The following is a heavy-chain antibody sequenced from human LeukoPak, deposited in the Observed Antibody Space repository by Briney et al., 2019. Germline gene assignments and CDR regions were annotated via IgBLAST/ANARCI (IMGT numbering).Heavy chain of an antibody. CDR3: AKDLYSSSSGSEVFDF. V-gene: IGHV1-46*01. J-gene: IGHJ3*01. CDR1: GYTFTSYY. CDR2: INPSGGST. Sequence: ASVKVSCKASGYTFTSYYMHWVRQAPGQGLEWMGIINPSGGSTSYAQKFQGRVTMTSDISTTTAYMELTGLRYNDTAVYFCAKDLYSSSSGSEVFDFWGQGTRVTVSS. D-gene: IGHD3-10*01.